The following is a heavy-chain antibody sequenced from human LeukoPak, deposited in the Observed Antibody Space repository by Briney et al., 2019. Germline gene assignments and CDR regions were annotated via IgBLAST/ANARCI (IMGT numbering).Heavy chain of an antibody. V-gene: IGHV3-23*01. CDR2: ISGSGGST. CDR3: AKDSGSYFDY. J-gene: IGHJ4*02. Sequence: GGSPRLSCAASGFTFSSYAMSWVRHAPGKGLEWVSAISGSGGSTYYADSVKGRFTISRDNSKNTLYLQMNSLRAEDTAVYYCAKDSGSYFDYWGQGTLVTVSS. D-gene: IGHD1-26*01. CDR1: GFTFSSYA.